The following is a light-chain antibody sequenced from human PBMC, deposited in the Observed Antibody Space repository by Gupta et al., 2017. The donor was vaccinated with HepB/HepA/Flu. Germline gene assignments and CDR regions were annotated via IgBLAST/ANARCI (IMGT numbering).Light chain of an antibody. Sequence: SYELTQPPSVSVSPGQTASITCSGDKLGEKYVSWYQQRPGQSPLLVISQDNKRPSGIPERFSGFNSGNTATLTISGTQAMDEADYYCQAWDSGTVVFGGGTKVTVL. CDR3: QAWDSGTVV. J-gene: IGLJ2*01. CDR2: QDN. CDR1: KLGEKY. V-gene: IGLV3-1*01.